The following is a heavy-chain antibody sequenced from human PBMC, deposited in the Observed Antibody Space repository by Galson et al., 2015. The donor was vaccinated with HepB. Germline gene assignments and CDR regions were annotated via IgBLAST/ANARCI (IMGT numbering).Heavy chain of an antibody. J-gene: IGHJ6*02. Sequence: SVKVSCKAPGGTFSSYAISWVRQAPGQGLEWMGGIIPIFGTANYAQKFQGRVTITADESTSTAHMELSSLRSEDTAVYYCAREGASGYSSSWYNYYYYYGMDVWGQGTTVTVSS. D-gene: IGHD6-13*01. V-gene: IGHV1-69*13. CDR3: AREGASGYSSSWYNYYYYYGMDV. CDR2: IIPIFGTA. CDR1: GGTFSSYA.